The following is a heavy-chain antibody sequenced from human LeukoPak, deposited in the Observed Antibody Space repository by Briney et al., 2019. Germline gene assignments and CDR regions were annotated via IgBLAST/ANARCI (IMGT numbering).Heavy chain of an antibody. CDR2: ISWNSGSI. J-gene: IGHJ3*02. V-gene: IGHV3-9*01. CDR1: GFTFSGYW. D-gene: IGHD3-22*01. Sequence: GGSLRVSCAASGFTFSGYWMHWVRQALGKGLEWVSGISWNSGSIGYADSVKGRFTISRDNAKNSLYLQMNSLRAEDTALYYCAKSMYYYDSSGYYNNHAFDIWGQGTMVTVSS. CDR3: AKSMYYYDSSGYYNNHAFDI.